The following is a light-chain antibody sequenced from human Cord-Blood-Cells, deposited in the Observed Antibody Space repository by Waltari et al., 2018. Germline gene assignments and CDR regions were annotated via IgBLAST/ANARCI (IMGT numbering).Light chain of an antibody. V-gene: IGKV1-39*01. CDR3: QQSYSTLIT. CDR2: AAS. CDR1: QSISSY. J-gene: IGKJ5*01. Sequence: DIQMTQSPSSLSASVGDRVTITCRASQSISSYVNWYQQKPVKAPKLLIYAASSLQSGVPSRFSVSGSGTDFTLTISSLQPEDFATYYCQQSYSTLITFGQGTRLEIK.